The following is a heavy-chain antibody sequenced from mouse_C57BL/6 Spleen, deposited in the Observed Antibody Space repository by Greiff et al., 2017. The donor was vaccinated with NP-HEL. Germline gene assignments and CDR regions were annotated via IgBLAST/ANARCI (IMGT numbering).Heavy chain of an antibody. CDR3: VVWPPFAY. Sequence: VMLVESGPELVKPGASVKISCKASGYAFSSSWMNWVKQRPGKGLEWIGRIYPGDGDTNYNGKFKGKATLTADKSSSTAYMQLSSLASEDSAVYFCVVWPPFAYWGQGTLVTVSA. CDR1: GYAFSSSW. D-gene: IGHD2-10*02. V-gene: IGHV1-82*01. CDR2: IYPGDGDT. J-gene: IGHJ3*01.